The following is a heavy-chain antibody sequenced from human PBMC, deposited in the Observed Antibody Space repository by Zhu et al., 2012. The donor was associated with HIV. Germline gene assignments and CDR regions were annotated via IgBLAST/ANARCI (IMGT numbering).Heavy chain of an antibody. Sequence: QVQLQQWGAGLLKPSETLSLTCAVYGGSFSGYYWGWIRQPPGKGLEWIGEINRSGDTNYNPSLKSRVTISVDTSKNRFSLKLNSVTAADTAVYYCARGYGSGSYYHYWGQGTLVTVSS. J-gene: IGHJ4*02. CDR3: ARGYGSGSYYHY. CDR1: GGSFSGYY. D-gene: IGHD3-10*01. V-gene: IGHV4-34*01. CDR2: INRSGDT.